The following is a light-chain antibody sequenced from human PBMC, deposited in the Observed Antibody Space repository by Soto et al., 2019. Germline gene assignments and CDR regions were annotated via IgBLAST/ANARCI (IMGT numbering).Light chain of an antibody. CDR2: GAS. V-gene: IGKV3-15*01. CDR3: PQYINGSWT. CDR1: QSVSSN. Sequence: EIVMTQSPATLSVSPGERATLSCRASQSVSSNLAWYQQKPGQAPRLLIYGASTRATGIPARFRGSGSGTEFTLTNSSLQSEDYEVYYGPQYINGSWTFGQGTKVEIK. J-gene: IGKJ1*01.